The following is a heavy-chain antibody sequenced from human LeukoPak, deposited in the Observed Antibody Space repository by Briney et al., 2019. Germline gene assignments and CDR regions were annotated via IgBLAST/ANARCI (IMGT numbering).Heavy chain of an antibody. J-gene: IGHJ6*03. V-gene: IGHV4-34*01. CDR2: INHSGST. D-gene: IGHD3-10*01. Sequence: SETLSLTCAVYGGSFSGYYWSWIRQPPGKGLEWIGEINHSGSTNYNPSLKSRVTISVDTSKNQFSLKLSSVTAADTAVYYSARGRWYYGSGSHPYYYMDVWGKGTTVTVSS. CDR1: GGSFSGYY. CDR3: ARGRWYYGSGSHPYYYMDV.